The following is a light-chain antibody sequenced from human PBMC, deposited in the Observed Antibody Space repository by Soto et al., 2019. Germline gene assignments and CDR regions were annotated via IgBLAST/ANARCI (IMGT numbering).Light chain of an antibody. V-gene: IGLV1-51*01. J-gene: IGLJ3*02. CDR1: SSNIGNNF. Sequence: QSVLTQPPSVSAAPGQKVTISCFGSSSNIGNNFVSWYQQLPGTAPKLVIYDNSKRPSGIPDRFSGSKSGTSATLAITGLQTGDEADYYCGAWDSGLSAGPVFGGGTKLTVL. CDR2: DNS. CDR3: GAWDSGLSAGPV.